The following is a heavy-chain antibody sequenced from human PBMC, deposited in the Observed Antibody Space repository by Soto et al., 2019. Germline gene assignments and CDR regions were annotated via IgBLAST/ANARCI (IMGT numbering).Heavy chain of an antibody. CDR2: IVSDGSAI. CDR3: ARADAFDYENCFDM. Sequence: VGSLRRSCAVSGFPFSFYGFHWVRQAPGKGLEWLGVIVSDGSAIYHADSLEGRFFISRDNSKDILYLQMNTLRVEDTAVYYCARADAFDYENCFDMWGQGTMVTVSS. V-gene: IGHV3-33*01. J-gene: IGHJ3*02. D-gene: IGHD4-17*01. CDR1: GFPFSFYG.